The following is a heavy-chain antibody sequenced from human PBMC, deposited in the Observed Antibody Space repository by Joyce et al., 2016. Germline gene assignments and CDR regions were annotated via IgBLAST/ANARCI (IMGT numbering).Heavy chain of an antibody. J-gene: IGHJ4*02. CDR3: AKILTAGYSSGWFLDY. CDR1: GLTLSNYG. D-gene: IGHD6-25*01. CDR2: ISYDGFYK. V-gene: IGHV3-30*18. Sequence: QVQLVEAGGGVVQPGRSLRLSCTASGLTLSNYGVHWVRQAPGKVLEWVAVISYDGFYKYYSDSVKGRFTISRDNSRDTLFLEMNSLRAEDTAVYYCAKILTAGYSSGWFLDYWGQGTLVTVSS.